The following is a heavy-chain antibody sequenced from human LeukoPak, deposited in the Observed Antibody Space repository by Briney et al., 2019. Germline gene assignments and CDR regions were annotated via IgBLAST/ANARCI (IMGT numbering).Heavy chain of an antibody. V-gene: IGHV3-48*01. J-gene: IGHJ4*02. Sequence: GGSLRLSCVASGFTFNTFAMIWVRLVPGKGLNYVSHITGSGAMYYADSVKDRFTIYRDNAKNSVYLQMNSLTADDTGVYYCARRASGAPESWGLGTLVTVSS. CDR1: GFTFNTFA. CDR3: ARRASGAPES. CDR2: ITGSGAM. D-gene: IGHD2-15*01.